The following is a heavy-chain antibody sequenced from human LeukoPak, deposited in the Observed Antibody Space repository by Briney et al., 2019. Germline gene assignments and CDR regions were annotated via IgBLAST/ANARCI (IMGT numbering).Heavy chain of an antibody. CDR2: IYTSGST. D-gene: IGHD3-22*01. V-gene: IGHV4-61*02. CDR1: GGSISSGSYY. CDR3: ARVSPHYYDSSGPNDAFDI. Sequence: SETLSLTCTVSGGSISSGSYYWSWIRQPAGKGLEWIGRIYTSGSTNYNPSLKSRVTISVDTSKNQLSLKLSSVTAADTAVYYCARVSPHYYDSSGPNDAFDIWGQGTMVTVSS. J-gene: IGHJ3*02.